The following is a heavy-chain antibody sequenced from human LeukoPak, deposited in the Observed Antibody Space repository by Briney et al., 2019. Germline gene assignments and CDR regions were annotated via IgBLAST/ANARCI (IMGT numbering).Heavy chain of an antibody. CDR2: IYYSGST. CDR3: ARGAKDSSGYYGDYFDY. J-gene: IGHJ4*02. Sequence: SETLSLTCTVSGGSISSYYWSWIRQPPGKGLEWIGYIYYSGSTNYNPSLKSRVTISVDTSKNQFSLKLSSVTAADTAVYYCARGAKDSSGYYGDYFDYWGQGTLVTVCS. CDR1: GGSISSYY. D-gene: IGHD3-22*01. V-gene: IGHV4-59*01.